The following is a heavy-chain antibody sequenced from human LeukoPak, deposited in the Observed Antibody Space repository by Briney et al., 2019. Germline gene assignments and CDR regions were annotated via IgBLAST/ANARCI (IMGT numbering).Heavy chain of an antibody. CDR2: INPDGSTT. CDR3: AKDLHYGSADY. Sequence: GGSLRLSCAASGFTFSNYWMHWVRQDPGKGLVWVSFINPDGSTTNYADSVKGRFTISRDNAKSALYLQMNSLRAEDTAVYYCAKDLHYGSADYWGQGTLVTVSS. D-gene: IGHD3-10*01. CDR1: GFTFSNYW. J-gene: IGHJ4*02. V-gene: IGHV3-74*01.